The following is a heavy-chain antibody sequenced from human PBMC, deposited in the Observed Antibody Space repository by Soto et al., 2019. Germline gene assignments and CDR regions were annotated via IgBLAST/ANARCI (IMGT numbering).Heavy chain of an antibody. CDR1: GGSISNGGYY. CDR2: IHYSGST. D-gene: IGHD3-10*01. J-gene: IGHJ4*01. CDR3: ARVRGSGSYAAYYFDS. Sequence: TLCLTCTVSGGSISNGGYYWNWVRQHPGKGLEWIGYIHYSGSTWYNPSLESRVTISVDTSKDQFSLKLRSVTAADTAVYYCARVRGSGSYAAYYFDSWGQGTLVTVSS. V-gene: IGHV4-31*03.